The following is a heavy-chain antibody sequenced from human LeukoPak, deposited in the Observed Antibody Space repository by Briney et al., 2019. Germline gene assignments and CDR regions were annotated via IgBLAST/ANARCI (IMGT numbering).Heavy chain of an antibody. CDR1: GGSISTDY. J-gene: IGHJ4*02. CDR2: IYGSGST. V-gene: IGHV4-4*09. CDR3: ARLASSSSSDY. D-gene: IGHD6-6*01. Sequence: SETLSLTCTVSGGSISTDYWSWIRQPPGKGLEWIGYIYGSGSTNYNPSLKSRVTISLDTSNNQFSLKLNSVTAADTAVYYCARLASSSSSDYWGQGTLVTVSS.